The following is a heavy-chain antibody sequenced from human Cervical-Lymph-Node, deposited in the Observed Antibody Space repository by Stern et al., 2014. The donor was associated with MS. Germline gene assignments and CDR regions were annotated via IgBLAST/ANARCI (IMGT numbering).Heavy chain of an antibody. Sequence: EDQLVESGGGLVKPGGSLRLYCAASGFTFSSYSMNWVRQAPGKGLEWVSSISSSGSFIYYADSVKGRFTISRDNAKNSLYLQMNSLRAEDTALYYCARVNEGFWYLDLWGRGTLVTASS. CDR1: GFTFSSYS. V-gene: IGHV3-21*01. CDR3: ARVNEGFWYLDL. CDR2: ISSSGSFI. J-gene: IGHJ2*01.